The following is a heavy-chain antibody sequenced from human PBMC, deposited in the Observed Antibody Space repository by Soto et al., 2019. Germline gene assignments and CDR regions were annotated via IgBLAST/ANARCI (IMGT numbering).Heavy chain of an antibody. CDR3: ATLTYCSSASCPNYSYVMEV. V-gene: IGHV3-21*06. D-gene: IGHD2-2*01. J-gene: IGHJ6*04. CDR2: IGSSSNYI. CDR1: GFTFTTYS. Sequence: GGSLRLSCAASGFTFTTYSLTLVRQAPGKGLEWVASIGSSSNYIYYADSVKGRFTISRDNAKNSLFLQMNSLRAEDTAVYYCATLTYCSSASCPNYSYVMEVWGKGTTVTVS.